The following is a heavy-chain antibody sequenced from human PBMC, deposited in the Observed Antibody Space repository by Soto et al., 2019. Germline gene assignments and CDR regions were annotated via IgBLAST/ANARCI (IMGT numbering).Heavy chain of an antibody. J-gene: IGHJ4*02. V-gene: IGHV3-23*01. CDR3: AKDAAYYDSSGYYEY. CDR2: ISGSGGST. Sequence: EVQLLESGGGLVQPGGSLRLSCAASGFTFSSYAMSWVRQAPGKGLEWVSAISGSGGSTYYADSVKGRFTISRDNSKNTLYLLMNSLRAKDTAVYYCAKDAAYYDSSGYYEYCGQGNLVTVSS. CDR1: GFTFSSYA. D-gene: IGHD3-22*01.